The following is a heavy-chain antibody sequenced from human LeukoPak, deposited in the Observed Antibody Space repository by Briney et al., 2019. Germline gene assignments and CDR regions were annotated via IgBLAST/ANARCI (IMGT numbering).Heavy chain of an antibody. CDR2: ISAYNGNT. D-gene: IGHD3-10*01. CDR3: ARITMVRGVIFEWYFDL. Sequence: GASVKVSCKASGYTFTTYGILWVRQAPGQGLEWMGWISAYNGNTKYAQRFQGRVTMTTDTSTSIAYMELRSLRSDDTAVYYCARITMVRGVIFEWYFDLWGRGTLVTVSS. J-gene: IGHJ2*01. CDR1: GYTFTTYG. V-gene: IGHV1-18*01.